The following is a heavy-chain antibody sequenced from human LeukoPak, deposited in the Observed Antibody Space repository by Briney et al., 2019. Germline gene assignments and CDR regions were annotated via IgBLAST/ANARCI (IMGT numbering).Heavy chain of an antibody. CDR1: GFTFSSYW. Sequence: AGSLRLSCAASGFTFSSYWISWVRQAPGKGLGWVANIKQDGSEKYYVDSVKDRFTISRDNAKNSLYLQMNSLSAEDTAVYYCERDSSHITMIGYFQHWGQGTLVTVSS. J-gene: IGHJ1*01. CDR2: IKQDGSEK. V-gene: IGHV3-7*01. D-gene: IGHD3-22*01. CDR3: ERDSSHITMIGYFQH.